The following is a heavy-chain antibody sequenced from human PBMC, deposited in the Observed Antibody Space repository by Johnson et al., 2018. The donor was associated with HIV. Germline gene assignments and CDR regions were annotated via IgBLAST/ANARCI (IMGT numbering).Heavy chain of an antibody. CDR1: GFTLYKYV. Sequence: VQVVESGGGVVQPGRSLRLSCAASGFTLYKYVMYWARQAPGKGLEWVAVISYDGSNKYYADSVKGRFTISRDNSKNTLYLQMNSLRAEDTAVYYCAKDLGETGREEWAWEYYDFGRDYPGQDPRGVVGTFDIWGQGTMVTVSS. D-gene: IGHD3-3*01. CDR2: ISYDGSNK. V-gene: IGHV3-30*04. J-gene: IGHJ3*02. CDR3: AKDLGETGREEWAWEYYDFGRDYPGQDPRGVVGTFDI.